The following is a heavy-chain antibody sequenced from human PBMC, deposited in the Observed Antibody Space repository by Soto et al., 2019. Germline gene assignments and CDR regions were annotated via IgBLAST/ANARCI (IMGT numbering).Heavy chain of an antibody. V-gene: IGHV1-3*05. Sequence: QVQLVQSGAEEKKPGASVKVSCKASGYAFSRYAMHWVRQAPGQRLEWMGRINIGSGNTEYSQNFQDRITITRDTSARTVYMELSGLRSEDTAVYSCARDGGDCGYRLAYYYIIGMDVWGQGTTVTVSS. J-gene: IGHJ6*02. CDR3: ARDGGDCGYRLAYYYIIGMDV. CDR2: INIGSGNT. D-gene: IGHD2-21*02. CDR1: GYAFSRYA.